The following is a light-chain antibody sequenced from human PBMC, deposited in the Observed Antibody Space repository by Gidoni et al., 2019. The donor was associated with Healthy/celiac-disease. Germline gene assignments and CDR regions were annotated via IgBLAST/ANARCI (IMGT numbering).Light chain of an antibody. CDR3: LLSYSGADVV. J-gene: IGLJ2*01. CDR1: TGAVTSGHY. Sequence: QAVVTQEPSLTVSPGGTVTLTCGSSTGAVTSGHYPYWFQQKPGQAPRTLIYDTNNKHSWTPARFSGSLLGGKAALTLSGAQPEDEAEYYCLLSYSGADVVFGGGTKLXVX. CDR2: DTN. V-gene: IGLV7-46*01.